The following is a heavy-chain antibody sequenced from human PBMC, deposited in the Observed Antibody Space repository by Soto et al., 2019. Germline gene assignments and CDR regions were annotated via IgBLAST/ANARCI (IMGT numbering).Heavy chain of an antibody. CDR2: MNPNSGNT. CDR1: GYTFTSYG. J-gene: IGHJ3*02. Sequence: ASVKVSCKASGYTFTSYGISWVRQATGQGLEWKEWMNPNSGNTGYAQKFQGRVTMTRNTSISTAYMELSSLRSEDTAVYYCARSRVLLWFGELAIRDAFDIWGQGTMVTVSS. D-gene: IGHD3-10*01. CDR3: ARSRVLLWFGELAIRDAFDI. V-gene: IGHV1-8*02.